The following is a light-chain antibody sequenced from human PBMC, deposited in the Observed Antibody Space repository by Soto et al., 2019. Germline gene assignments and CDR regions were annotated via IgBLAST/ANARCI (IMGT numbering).Light chain of an antibody. CDR3: QQYNSYSPWT. V-gene: IGKV1-5*01. CDR1: QSISSW. CDR2: DAS. J-gene: IGKJ1*01. Sequence: DIQMTKSPSTLSASVGDRVTISCRASQSISSWLAWYQQKPGKAPKLLIYDASSLESGVPSRFSGSGFGTEFTLTISSLQPDDFATYYCQQYNSYSPWTFGQGTKVDIK.